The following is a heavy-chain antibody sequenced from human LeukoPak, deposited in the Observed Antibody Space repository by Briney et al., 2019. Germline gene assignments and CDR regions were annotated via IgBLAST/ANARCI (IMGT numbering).Heavy chain of an antibody. Sequence: ASVKVSCKASGGTFSSYAISWVRQAPGQGLEWMGRFIPILGIANYAQKFQGRVTITADKSTSTAYMELSSLRSEDTAVYYCAGGIVATTPNLDFDYWGQGTLVTVSS. CDR2: FIPILGIA. V-gene: IGHV1-69*04. D-gene: IGHD5-12*01. CDR3: AGGIVATTPNLDFDY. J-gene: IGHJ4*02. CDR1: GGTFSSYA.